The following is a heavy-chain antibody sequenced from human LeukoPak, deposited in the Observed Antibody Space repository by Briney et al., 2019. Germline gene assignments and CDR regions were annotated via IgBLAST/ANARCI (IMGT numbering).Heavy chain of an antibody. CDR1: GGSISSSSYY. Sequence: PSETLSLTCTVSGGSISSSSYYWGWIRQPPGKGLEWIGSIYYSGSTYYNPSLKSRVTISVDTSKNQFSLKLSSVTAADTAVYYCARHIDIVVVVAASDDAFDIWGQGTMVTVSS. CDR3: ARHIDIVVVVAASDDAFDI. CDR2: IYYSGST. J-gene: IGHJ3*02. D-gene: IGHD2-15*01. V-gene: IGHV4-39*01.